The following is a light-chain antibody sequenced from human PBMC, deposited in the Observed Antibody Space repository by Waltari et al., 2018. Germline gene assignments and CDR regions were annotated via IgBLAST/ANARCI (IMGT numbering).Light chain of an antibody. CDR3: QQRGTWPLT. CDR1: QGVSSN. CDR2: DAS. V-gene: IGKV3-11*01. Sequence: EIVLTHSPASLSLSPGERGTLSCRASQGVSSNLAWYQQKPGQAPRLLIYDASNRATGVPARFSGSGSGTDFTLTISSLEPEDFAVYYCQQRGTWPLTFGGGTKVEIK. J-gene: IGKJ4*01.